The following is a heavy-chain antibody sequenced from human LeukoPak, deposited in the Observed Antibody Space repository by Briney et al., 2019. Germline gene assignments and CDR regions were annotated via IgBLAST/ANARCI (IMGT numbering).Heavy chain of an antibody. CDR3: ATYRQVLLPFES. Sequence: GGSLRLSCAASGFTFSTFAKIWVRQPPGKGLEGVSSIFPSSGEIHYADSVRGRFTISRDNSKSTLSLQMNSLRAADTAIYYCATYRQVLLPFESWGQGTLVTVSS. CDR2: IFPSSGEI. D-gene: IGHD2-8*02. CDR1: GFTFSTFA. V-gene: IGHV3-23*01. J-gene: IGHJ4*02.